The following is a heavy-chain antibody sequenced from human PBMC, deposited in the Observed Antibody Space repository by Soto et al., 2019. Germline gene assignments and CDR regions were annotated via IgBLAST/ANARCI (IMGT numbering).Heavy chain of an antibody. D-gene: IGHD6-19*01. CDR1: GFTFSAYA. Sequence: GGSLRLSCAASGFTFSAYAISWGRQAPGKGLQWVSAISGGGGDTYYADSVKGRFTISRDNSKNTLYLLMHSLRAEDTAVYYCAKGGTSSGPYYYGLDVWGQGTTVTVSS. V-gene: IGHV3-23*01. CDR3: AKGGTSSGPYYYGLDV. CDR2: ISGGGGDT. J-gene: IGHJ6*02.